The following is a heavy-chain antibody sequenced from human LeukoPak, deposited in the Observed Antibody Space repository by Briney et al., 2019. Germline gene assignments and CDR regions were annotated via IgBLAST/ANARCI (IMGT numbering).Heavy chain of an antibody. Sequence: GGSLRLSCVVSGFTFSTYAMSWVRQAPGKGLEWVAFISGSGRNTYYADSVKGRFTISRDNFRNTLYLQMNSLRVEDMAVYYCAKEILPTTVTTSGGMDVWGQGTTVTVSS. CDR3: AKEILPTTVTTSGGMDV. V-gene: IGHV3-23*01. J-gene: IGHJ6*02. CDR2: ISGSGRNT. D-gene: IGHD4-17*01. CDR1: GFTFSTYA.